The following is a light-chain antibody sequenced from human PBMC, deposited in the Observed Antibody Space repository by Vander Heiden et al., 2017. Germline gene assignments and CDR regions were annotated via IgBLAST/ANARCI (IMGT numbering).Light chain of an antibody. CDR1: QSVSSN. V-gene: IGKV3-15*01. Sequence: EIVMTLSPATLSVSPGERATRSCRASQSVSSNLAWYQQIYGQAPRLLIYGASTRATGVPARFSGSGSGTEFTLTISSLQSEDFAVYYCQQFGQGTKVEVK. CDR3: QQ. J-gene: IGKJ1*01. CDR2: GAS.